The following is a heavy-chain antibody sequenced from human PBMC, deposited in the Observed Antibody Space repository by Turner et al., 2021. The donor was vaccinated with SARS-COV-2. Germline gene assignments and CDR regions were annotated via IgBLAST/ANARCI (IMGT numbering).Heavy chain of an antibody. CDR3: AKVESSGWYDIYQDGMDV. V-gene: IGHV3-30*18. J-gene: IGHJ6*02. CDR2: ISYDGSNN. D-gene: IGHD6-19*01. CDR1: GFTFSSYG. Sequence: QVQPVESGGGVVQPGRSLRPPCAASGFTFSSYGMHWVRQAPGKGLEWVAVISYDGSNNYYADSVKGRFTISRDNSKNTLYLQMNSLRAEDTAVYYCAKVESSGWYDIYQDGMDVWGQGTTVTVSS.